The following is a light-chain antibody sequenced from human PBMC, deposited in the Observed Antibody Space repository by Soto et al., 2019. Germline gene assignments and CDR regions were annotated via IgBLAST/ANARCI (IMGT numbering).Light chain of an antibody. CDR3: QQYGSSPWR. Sequence: EIVLTQSPGTLSLSPGERATLSCRASQSVSSNYLAWYQQKPGQAPRLLIYGASSRATGIPDRFSGSGSGTDFTLTITRLEPEDFAVYYCQQYGSSPWRFGHGTKVDIK. V-gene: IGKV3-20*01. J-gene: IGKJ1*01. CDR1: QSVSSNY. CDR2: GAS.